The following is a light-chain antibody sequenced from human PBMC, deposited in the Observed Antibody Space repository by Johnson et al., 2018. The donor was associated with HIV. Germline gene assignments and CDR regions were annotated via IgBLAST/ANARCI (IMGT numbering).Light chain of an antibody. V-gene: IGLV1-51*02. J-gene: IGLJ1*01. Sequence: QPVLTQPPSVSAAPGQKVTISCSVSSSNIGNNYVSWYQQLPGTAPKLLIYENNKRPSGIPDRFSGSKSGTSATLGITGLQTGDEADYYCATWDTSLSAGGVFGTGTKVTVL. CDR1: SSNIGNNY. CDR3: ATWDTSLSAGGV. CDR2: ENN.